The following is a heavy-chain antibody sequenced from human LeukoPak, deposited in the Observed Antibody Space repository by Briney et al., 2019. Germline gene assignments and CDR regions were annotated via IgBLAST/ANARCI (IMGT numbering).Heavy chain of an antibody. V-gene: IGHV3-7*01. CDR3: ASLKGMDV. CDR2: IKQDGGEK. CDR1: GFTFRSYS. J-gene: IGHJ6*02. Sequence: GGSLRLSCAASGFTFRSYSMTWVRQAPGKGLEWVANIKQDGGEKYYVDSVKGRFTISRDNAKNSLFLQMNSLRVEDTAVYYCASLKGMDVWGQGTTVTVSS.